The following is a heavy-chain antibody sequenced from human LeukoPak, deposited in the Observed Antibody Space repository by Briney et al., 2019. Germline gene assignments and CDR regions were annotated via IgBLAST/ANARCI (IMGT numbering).Heavy chain of an antibody. CDR3: TTSGV. CDR2: IKRKSDGGTA. J-gene: IGHJ4*02. V-gene: IGHV3-15*01. Sequence: GGSLRLSCAASGLSFTNALVTWVRQAPGKGLEWIGHIKRKSDGGTAAYIAPVQGRFTISREDSETTVYLQMSSLKTEDTAVYYCTTSGVWGQGTLVTVSS. D-gene: IGHD7-27*01. CDR1: GLSFTNAL.